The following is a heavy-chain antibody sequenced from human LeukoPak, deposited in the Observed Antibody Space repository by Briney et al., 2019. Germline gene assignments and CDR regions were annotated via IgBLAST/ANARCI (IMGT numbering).Heavy chain of an antibody. D-gene: IGHD6-13*01. CDR2: IYYSGST. CDR1: GDSISIYY. CDR3: ARARVAVPSGIAAAGSSSEYYYGMDV. V-gene: IGHV4-59*06. J-gene: IGHJ6*02. Sequence: SETLSLTCSVSGDSISIYYWSWIRQPPGKGLEWIGYIYYSGSTYYNPSLKSRVTISVDTSKNQFSLKLSSVTAADTAVYYCARARVAVPSGIAAAGSSSEYYYGMDVWGQGTTVTVSS.